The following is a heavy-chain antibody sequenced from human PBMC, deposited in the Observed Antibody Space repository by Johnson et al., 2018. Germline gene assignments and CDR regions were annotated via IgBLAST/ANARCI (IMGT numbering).Heavy chain of an antibody. CDR2: INSDGSST. CDR1: GFTFSSYW. V-gene: IGHV3-74*01. Sequence: VQLQESGGGLVQPGGSLRLSCAASGFTFSSYWMHWVRQAPGKGLVWVSRINSDGSSTSYADSVKGRFTISRDNSKNTLYLQMNSRRAEDTAVYYCAKDHVSSGWPDDAFDIWGQGTMVTVSS. J-gene: IGHJ3*02. D-gene: IGHD6-19*01. CDR3: AKDHVSSGWPDDAFDI.